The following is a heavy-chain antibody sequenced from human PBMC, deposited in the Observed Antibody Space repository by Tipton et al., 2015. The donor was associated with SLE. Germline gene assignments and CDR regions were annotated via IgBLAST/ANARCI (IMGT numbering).Heavy chain of an antibody. CDR2: IHYSGAT. V-gene: IGHV4-59*02. D-gene: IGHD3-10*01. J-gene: IGHJ6*03. Sequence: TLSLTCTVSGGSVSGRFWSWIRQPPGKGLEWIGYIHYSGATHYNSSLTSRVTMSIDTSKNQFSLRLSSVTAADTAVYYCARDRGYYYYYMDVWGKGTTVTVSS. CDR1: GGSVSGRF. CDR3: ARDRGYYYYYMDV.